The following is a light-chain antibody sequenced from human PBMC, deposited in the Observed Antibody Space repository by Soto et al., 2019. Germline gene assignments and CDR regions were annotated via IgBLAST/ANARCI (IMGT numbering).Light chain of an antibody. CDR2: VNN. CDR1: GSNIGTYE. J-gene: IGLJ1*01. CDR3: QSYDDTLSGSWV. V-gene: IGLV1-40*01. Sequence: QSVLTQPPSVSGAPGQTVTISCTGSGSNIGTYEVHWYQQLPGTAPRLLISVNNKRPSGVPDRFSGSKSGTSASLAITGLRPEDEADYYCQSYDDTLSGSWVFGTGTKVTVL.